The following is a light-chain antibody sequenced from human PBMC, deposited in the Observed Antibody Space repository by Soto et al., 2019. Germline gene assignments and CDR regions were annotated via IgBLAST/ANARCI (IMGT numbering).Light chain of an antibody. CDR1: QSVGGTF. CDR3: QQYGGSPRT. CDR2: GAS. J-gene: IGKJ1*01. V-gene: IGKV3-20*01. Sequence: EIVLTQSPGTLSLSPGEGATLSCRASQSVGGTFLAWYQQKGGQAPRLLIRGASNKATGIPDRFSGSGSGTDFTLTNSRLEHEDFAVYYCQQYGGSPRTLGQGTKVEVK.